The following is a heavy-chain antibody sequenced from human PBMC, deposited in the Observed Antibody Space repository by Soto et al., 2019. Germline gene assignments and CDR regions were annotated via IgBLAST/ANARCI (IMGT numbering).Heavy chain of an antibody. Sequence: EVQLVESGGGLIQPGGSLKLSCAASGFTVGNNYMSWVRQAPGKGLEWVSLIYSTGTTKYADSVKGRFTVSRDNAKNTLYLQMNSLGAEDTAVYYCAKDASGSGSHYNSFGYWGQGTLVTVSS. CDR2: IYSTGTT. CDR3: AKDASGSGSHYNSFGY. CDR1: GFTVGNNY. J-gene: IGHJ4*02. D-gene: IGHD3-10*01. V-gene: IGHV3-53*01.